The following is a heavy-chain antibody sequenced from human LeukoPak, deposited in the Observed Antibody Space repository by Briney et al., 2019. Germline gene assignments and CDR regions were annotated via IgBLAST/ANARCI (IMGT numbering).Heavy chain of an antibody. J-gene: IGHJ4*02. V-gene: IGHV3-23*01. CDR1: GFTFSSYA. Sequence: GGSLRLSCAASGFTFSSYAMGWVPQAPAKGLEWVSAISATTGVTYYADSAKGRFTISRDNSKNTLYLQMNSLRAEDTALYYCAKAMPTFRSGVADWGQGTLVTVS. CDR3: AKAMPTFRSGVAD. CDR2: ISATTGVT. D-gene: IGHD3-3*01.